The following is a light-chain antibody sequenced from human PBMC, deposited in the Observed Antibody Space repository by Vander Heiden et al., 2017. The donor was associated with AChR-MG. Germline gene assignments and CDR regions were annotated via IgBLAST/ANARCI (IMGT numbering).Light chain of an antibody. CDR1: QGISNW. Sequence: DIQMTQSPSTVSASVGDRVTITCRASQGISNWLAWYQQKPGRAPKLLIYGASTLQSGVPSRFSGSRSGTNFTLAISSLQPEDFATYYCLQADDFPLTFGGGTKVEIK. CDR2: GAS. CDR3: LQADDFPLT. V-gene: IGKV1-12*01. J-gene: IGKJ4*01.